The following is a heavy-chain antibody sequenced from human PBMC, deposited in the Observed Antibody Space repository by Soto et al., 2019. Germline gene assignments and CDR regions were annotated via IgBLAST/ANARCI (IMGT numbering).Heavy chain of an antibody. V-gene: IGHV1-69*13. CDR2: IIPIFGTA. CDR1: GGTFSSYA. D-gene: IGHD5-12*01. Sequence: ASVKVSCKASGGTFSSYASSWVRQAPGQGLEWMGGIIPIFGTANYAQKFQGRVTITADESTSTAYMELSSLRSEDTAVYYCARWGGYNPSKSPYSYGMDVWGQGTTVTVSS. CDR3: ARWGGYNPSKSPYSYGMDV. J-gene: IGHJ6*02.